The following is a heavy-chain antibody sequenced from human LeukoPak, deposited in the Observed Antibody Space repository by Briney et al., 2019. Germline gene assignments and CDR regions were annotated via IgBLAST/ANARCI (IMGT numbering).Heavy chain of an antibody. Sequence: GGSLRLSCAASGFTFSSYEMTWVRQAPGKGLERVSYISSSGRTIFYANSVKGRFTVSRDNAKNSLYLQMNSLRAEDTAVYYCVRRYCSSSSCTLDSWGQGTLVTVSS. V-gene: IGHV3-48*03. J-gene: IGHJ4*02. D-gene: IGHD2-15*01. CDR3: VRRYCSSSSCTLDS. CDR1: GFTFSSYE. CDR2: ISSSGRTI.